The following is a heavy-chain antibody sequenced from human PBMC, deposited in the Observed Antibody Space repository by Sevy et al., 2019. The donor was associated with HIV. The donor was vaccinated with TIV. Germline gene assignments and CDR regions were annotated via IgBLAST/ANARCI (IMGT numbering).Heavy chain of an antibody. CDR2: VSRGGYTI. CDR1: GFIFSDYY. Sequence: GGSLRLSCAASGFIFSDYYMAWVRQAPGKGLEWISYVSRGGYTIYYADSVEGRFSISRDDAKYSLFLQMDSLRAEDTAFYYCARGARSDDADWGFDYWGQGALVTVSS. D-gene: IGHD2-21*01. V-gene: IGHV3-11*01. CDR3: ARGARSDDADWGFDY. J-gene: IGHJ4*02.